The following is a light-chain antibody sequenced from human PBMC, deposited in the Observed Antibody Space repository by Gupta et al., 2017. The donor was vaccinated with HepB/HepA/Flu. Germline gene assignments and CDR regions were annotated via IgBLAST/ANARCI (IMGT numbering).Light chain of an antibody. CDR3: AAWDESINGVV. CDR2: NND. V-gene: IGLV1-44*01. CDR1: RSNVGSKN. Sequence: QSVLTQSPSVSGTPGQRVTMSCSGSRSNVGSKNVNWYQQLPGTAPKLLIYNNDGRPSGVPDRFSGSKSDTSASLAISGLQAEEEADYYCAAWDESINGVVFGGGTKLTVL. J-gene: IGLJ2*01.